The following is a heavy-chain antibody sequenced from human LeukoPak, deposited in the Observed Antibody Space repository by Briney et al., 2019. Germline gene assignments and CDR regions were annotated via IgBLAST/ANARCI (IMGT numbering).Heavy chain of an antibody. J-gene: IGHJ4*02. CDR3: AKAGTYDYTNVEGYFDY. Sequence: GGSLRLSCAASGFTVSSNYMSWVRQAPGKGLEWVAFIRYDGSNKYYADSVKGRFTISRDNSKNTLYLQMNSLRAEDTAVYYCAKAGTYDYTNVEGYFDYWGQGTLVTVSS. V-gene: IGHV3-30*02. CDR1: GFTVSSNY. CDR2: IRYDGSNK. D-gene: IGHD5-12*01.